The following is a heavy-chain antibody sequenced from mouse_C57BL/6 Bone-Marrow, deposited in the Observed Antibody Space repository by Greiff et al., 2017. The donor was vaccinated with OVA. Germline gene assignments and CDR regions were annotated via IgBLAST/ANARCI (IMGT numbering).Heavy chain of an antibody. D-gene: IGHD1-1*01. V-gene: IGHV3-8*01. CDR2: ISYSGST. CDR3: ARYGYYYGSSPYWYFDV. J-gene: IGHJ1*01. Sequence: EVQLVESGPGLAKPSQTLSLTCSVTGYSITSDYWNWIRKFPGHKLEYMGYISYSGSTYYNPSLKSRISITRDTSKNQYYLQLNSVTTEDTATYYCARYGYYYGSSPYWYFDVWGAGTTVTVSS. CDR1: GYSITSDY.